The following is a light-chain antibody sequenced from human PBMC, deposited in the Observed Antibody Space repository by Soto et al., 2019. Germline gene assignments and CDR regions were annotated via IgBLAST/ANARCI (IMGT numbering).Light chain of an antibody. J-gene: IGKJ2*01. CDR2: DGS. CDR3: QQYDDLPYT. V-gene: IGKV1-33*01. CDR1: QDIKNF. Sequence: DIQLTQSPSSLSASVGDRVTITCQASQDIKNFLNWYQQKPGKAPKLLIYDGSSLETGVPSRFSGSGSGTDFTFAIRSLQPEDIATYYCQQYDDLPYTFGQGTKLEI.